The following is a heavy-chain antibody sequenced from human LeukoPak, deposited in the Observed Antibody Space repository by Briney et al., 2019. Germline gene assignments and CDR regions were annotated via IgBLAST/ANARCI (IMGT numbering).Heavy chain of an antibody. CDR2: IRYDGSNK. CDR3: AIGRGYFDY. CDR1: GFTFSSYG. Sequence: GGSLRLSCAASGFTFSSYGMHWVRQAPGKGLEWVAFIRYDGSNKYYAGSVKGRFTISRDNSKNTLYLQMNSLRAEDTAVYYCAIGRGYFDYWGQGTLVTVSS. V-gene: IGHV3-30*02. J-gene: IGHJ4*02.